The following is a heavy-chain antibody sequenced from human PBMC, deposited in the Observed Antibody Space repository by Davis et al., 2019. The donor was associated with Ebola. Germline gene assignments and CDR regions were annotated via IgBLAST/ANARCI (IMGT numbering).Heavy chain of an antibody. V-gene: IGHV3-7*01. CDR2: IKQDGSEK. Sequence: PGGSLRLSCAASGFTFSSYWMSWVRQAPGKGLEWVANIKQDGSEKYYVDSVKGRFTISRDNAKNSLYLQMNSLRAEDTAVYYCAALHSSGWYGLDYWGQGTLVTVSS. CDR1: GFTFSSYW. CDR3: AALHSSGWYGLDY. D-gene: IGHD6-19*01. J-gene: IGHJ4*02.